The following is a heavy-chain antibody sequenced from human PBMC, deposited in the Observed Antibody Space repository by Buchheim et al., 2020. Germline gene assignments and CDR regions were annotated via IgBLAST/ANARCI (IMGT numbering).Heavy chain of an antibody. Sequence: QVQLQESGPGLVKPSQTLSLTCTVSGDSISSTSHSWNWIRQPAGKGLEWIGRVYTTGSPNYNPSLKSRVGISLETSQNQFSLWLSSVTDADTAVYYCARGVTGPGAAYYYGMDVWGQGTT. J-gene: IGHJ6*02. CDR1: GDSISSTSHS. D-gene: IGHD3-9*01. CDR2: VYTTGSP. CDR3: ARGVTGPGAAYYYGMDV. V-gene: IGHV4-61*02.